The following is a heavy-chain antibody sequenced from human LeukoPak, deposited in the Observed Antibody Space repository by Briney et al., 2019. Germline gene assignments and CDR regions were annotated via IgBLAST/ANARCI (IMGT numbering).Heavy chain of an antibody. CDR2: IWHDGSHK. J-gene: IGHJ4*02. CDR3: AREIFGSGSYPHF. V-gene: IGHV3-33*01. D-gene: IGHD3-10*01. CDR1: GFSFDTYA. Sequence: QPGGSLRLSCATSGFSFDTYAMHWVGQAPGQGLEWVALIWHDGSHKFYSNSVRGQFTISRDNSKNTVYLQMNNLRPDDTAVYYCAREIFGSGSYPHFWGQGTLVTVSS.